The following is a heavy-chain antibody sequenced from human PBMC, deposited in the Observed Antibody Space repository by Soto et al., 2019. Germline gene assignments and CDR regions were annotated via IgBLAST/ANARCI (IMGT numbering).Heavy chain of an antibody. V-gene: IGHV1-18*04. Sequence: ASVKVSCKASGYTFTSYGISWVRQAPGQGLEWMGWISAYNGNTNYAQKLQGRVTMTTDTSTSTTYMELRSLRYDDTAVYYCARVIAGAPGYYYYGLDAWGHGTAVTVA. J-gene: IGHJ6*02. CDR2: ISAYNGNT. CDR3: ARVIAGAPGYYYYGLDA. CDR1: GYTFTSYG. D-gene: IGHD6-19*01.